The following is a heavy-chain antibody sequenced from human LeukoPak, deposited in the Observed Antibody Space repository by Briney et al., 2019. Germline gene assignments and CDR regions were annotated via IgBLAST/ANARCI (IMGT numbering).Heavy chain of an antibody. CDR2: ISSSSSLI. CDR1: GFTFSSYS. D-gene: IGHD1-1*01. J-gene: IGHJ6*03. V-gene: IGHV3-48*01. CDR3: ARDGNRDGDMGV. Sequence: GSLRLSCAASGFTFSSYSMNWVRQAPGKGLEWVAYISSSSSLIYYAGSVKGRFTVSRDSAKRSLYLQMNSLRAEDTAVYYCARDGNRDGDMGVWGKGTTVTVSS.